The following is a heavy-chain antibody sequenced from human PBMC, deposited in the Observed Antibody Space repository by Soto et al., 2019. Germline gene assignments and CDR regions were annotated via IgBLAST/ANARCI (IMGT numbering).Heavy chain of an antibody. V-gene: IGHV3-30*03. Sequence: QVQLVESGGGVVQPGRSLRLSCAASGFIFNLYGMHWVRQAPGKGLEWVAVISHDGRTTHYADSVKGRFTISRDNSKNTLYLQMNSLRAEDTALYYCARDRSSTWSFDYWGQGTLVTVSS. D-gene: IGHD6-13*01. CDR2: ISHDGRTT. CDR1: GFIFNLYG. CDR3: ARDRSSTWSFDY. J-gene: IGHJ4*02.